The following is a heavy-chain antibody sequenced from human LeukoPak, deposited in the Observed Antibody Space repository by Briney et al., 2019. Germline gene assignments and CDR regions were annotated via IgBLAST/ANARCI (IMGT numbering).Heavy chain of an antibody. CDR2: ISGSGGST. CDR3: AKGSDYDILTGYEINWFDP. D-gene: IGHD3-9*01. V-gene: IGHV3-23*01. CDR1: GFTFSSYS. Sequence: PGGSLRLSCAASGFTFSSYSMNWVRQAPGKGLEWVSAISGSGGSTYYADSVKGRFTISRDNSKNTLYLQMNSLRAEDTAVYYCAKGSDYDILTGYEINWFDPWGQGTLVTVSS. J-gene: IGHJ5*02.